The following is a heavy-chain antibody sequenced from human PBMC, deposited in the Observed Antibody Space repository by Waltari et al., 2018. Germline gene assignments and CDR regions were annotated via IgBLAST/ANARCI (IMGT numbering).Heavy chain of an antibody. Sequence: QVHLQESGPGLVKPSGTLSLTCAVSGDSLSINHWWRWVRQPPGTGLEWVGQVHRRGKINYNPSLESRVTMSMDTSNNQFSLGVTSATASDTAVYYCARDRGRGLYLDSWGQGTLVTVSP. CDR3: ARDRGRGLYLDS. CDR2: VHRRGKI. CDR1: GDSLSINHW. V-gene: IGHV4-4*02. D-gene: IGHD2-15*01. J-gene: IGHJ4*02.